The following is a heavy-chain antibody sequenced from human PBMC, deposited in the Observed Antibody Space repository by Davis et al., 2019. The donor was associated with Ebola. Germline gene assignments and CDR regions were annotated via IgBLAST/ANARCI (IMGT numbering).Heavy chain of an antibody. CDR1: GYTFTSYG. Sequence: ASVKVSCKASGYTFTSYGISWVRQAPGQGLEWMGIINPSGGSTSYAQKFQGRVTMTRDTSTSTVYMELSSLRSEDTAVYYCARERIVVVVAATQNYYYYGMDVWGKGTTVTVSS. CDR3: ARERIVVVVAATQNYYYYGMDV. D-gene: IGHD2-15*01. V-gene: IGHV1-46*01. J-gene: IGHJ6*04. CDR2: INPSGGST.